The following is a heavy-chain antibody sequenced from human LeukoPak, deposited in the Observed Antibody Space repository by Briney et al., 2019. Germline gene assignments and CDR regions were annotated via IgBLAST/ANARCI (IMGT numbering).Heavy chain of an antibody. CDR2: IIPIFGTA. J-gene: IGHJ4*02. V-gene: IGHV1-69*13. D-gene: IGHD6-19*01. CDR1: GGTFISYA. Sequence: ASVTVSFKASGGTFISYAISWVRQAPGQGLEWMGGIIPIFGTANYAQKFQGRVTITADESTSTAYMELSSLRSEDTAVYYCAREIAVAALSDWGQGTLVTVSS. CDR3: AREIAVAALSD.